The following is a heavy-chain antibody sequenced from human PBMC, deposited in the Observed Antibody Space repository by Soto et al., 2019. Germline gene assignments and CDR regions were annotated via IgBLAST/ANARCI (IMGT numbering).Heavy chain of an antibody. CDR3: TRQEGELLHRFYYYGMDV. D-gene: IGHD1-26*01. V-gene: IGHV3-73*01. CDR2: IRSKANSYAT. Sequence: GGSLRLSCAASGFTFSGSAMHWVRQASGKGLEWVGRIRSKANSYATAYAASVKGRFTISRDDSKNTAYLQMNSLKTEDTAVYYCTRQEGELLHRFYYYGMDVWGQGNTVTVSS. J-gene: IGHJ6*02. CDR1: GFTFSGSA.